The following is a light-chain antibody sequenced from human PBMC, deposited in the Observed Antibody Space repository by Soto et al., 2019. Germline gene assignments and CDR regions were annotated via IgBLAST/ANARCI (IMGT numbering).Light chain of an antibody. CDR3: QQRYSIPLT. CDR1: QSISSY. CDR2: AAS. V-gene: IGKV1-39*01. J-gene: IGKJ4*01. Sequence: DIQMTQSPSSLSASVGDRVTITCRASQSISSYLNWYQQKPGKAPKLLIYAASSLQSGVPSRFSGSGSGTDFTLTISSLQPEYFATYYCQQRYSIPLTFGGGTKV.